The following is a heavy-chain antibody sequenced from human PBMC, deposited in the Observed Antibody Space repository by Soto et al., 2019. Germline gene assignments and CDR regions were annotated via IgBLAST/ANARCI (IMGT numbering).Heavy chain of an antibody. J-gene: IGHJ5*02. Sequence: QVQLVQSGAEEKKPGASVKVSCKASGYTFTNYAMHWVRQAPGQRLEWMGWINAGNGNTKYSQKFQGRVTITRDTSASTAYMALSSLSSEDTAVYYCARGSPLWFDPWCQGTLVTVSS. CDR2: INAGNGNT. CDR1: GYTFTNYA. D-gene: IGHD3-16*02. CDR3: ARGSPLWFDP. V-gene: IGHV1-3*05.